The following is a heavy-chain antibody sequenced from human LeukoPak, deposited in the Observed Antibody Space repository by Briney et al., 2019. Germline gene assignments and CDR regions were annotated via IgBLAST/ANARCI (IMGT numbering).Heavy chain of an antibody. J-gene: IGHJ4*02. CDR2: ISGSDGST. Sequence: GGSLRLSCAASGFTFSTYAMSWVRQAPGKGLEWVSVISGSDGSTYYADSVKGRFTISRDNSKNTLYLQMNSPRAEDTAVYYCAKARSGSSASCYNYWGQGTLVTVSS. CDR1: GFTFSTYA. CDR3: AKARSGSSASCYNY. D-gene: IGHD2-2*01. V-gene: IGHV3-23*01.